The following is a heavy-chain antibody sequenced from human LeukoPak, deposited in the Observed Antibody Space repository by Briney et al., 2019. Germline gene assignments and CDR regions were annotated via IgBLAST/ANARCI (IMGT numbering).Heavy chain of an antibody. CDR3: ARQSSLRFYDFWTGFYPLDN. CDR1: GFTSNKYA. Sequence: VGSLRLSCAASGFTSNKYAMTWVRRAPGKGLGWVSAISGTGHSTNYADSVKGRFTVSRDNFNNTVYLQMNSLRAEDTAVYYCARQSSLRFYDFWTGFYPLDNWGQGTLVTVSS. CDR2: ISGTGHST. D-gene: IGHD3-3*01. J-gene: IGHJ4*02. V-gene: IGHV3-23*01.